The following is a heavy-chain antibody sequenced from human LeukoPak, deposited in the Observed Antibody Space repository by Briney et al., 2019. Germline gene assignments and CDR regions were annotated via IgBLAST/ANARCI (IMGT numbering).Heavy chain of an antibody. CDR3: ARDGCSSTSCYGWFDP. Sequence: LVASVTVSCKASGYTFTSYHMHWVRQAPGQGLEWMGWINPNSGGTNYAQKFQGRVTMTRDTSISTAYMELSRLRSDDTAVYYCARDGCSSTSCYGWFDPWGQGTLVTVSS. J-gene: IGHJ5*02. V-gene: IGHV1-2*03. D-gene: IGHD2-2*01. CDR1: GYTFTSYH. CDR2: INPNSGGT.